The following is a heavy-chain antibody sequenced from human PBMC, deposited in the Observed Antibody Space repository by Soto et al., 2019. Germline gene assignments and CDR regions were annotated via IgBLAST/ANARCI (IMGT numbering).Heavy chain of an antibody. V-gene: IGHV4-31*03. CDR1: GCSFSSNNFY. Sequence: PSETLSLTCTVSGCSFSSNNFYWSWIRQFPGKGLEWIGYIYHTGTTYYSPSFESRVTISLDTSNNQFSLRLASVTAADTATYYCVKDPGPPRNYFYGMAVWGQGITVT. CDR3: VKDPGPPRNYFYGMAV. CDR2: IYHTGTT. D-gene: IGHD7-27*01. J-gene: IGHJ6*02.